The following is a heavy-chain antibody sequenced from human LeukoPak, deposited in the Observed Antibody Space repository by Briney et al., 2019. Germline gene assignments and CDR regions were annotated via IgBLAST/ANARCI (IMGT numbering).Heavy chain of an antibody. CDR2: IGIDSGNT. CDR3: ARDYKYAFDN. CDR1: GFTFSDYS. V-gene: IGHV3-48*01. D-gene: IGHD5-24*01. Sequence: GGSLRLSCAASGFTFSDYSMNWVRQAPGKGLEWISYIGIDSGNTNYADSVKGRFTISGDKAKNSLYLQMNSLRVEDTAVYYCARDYKYAFDNWGQGTLITVSS. J-gene: IGHJ4*02.